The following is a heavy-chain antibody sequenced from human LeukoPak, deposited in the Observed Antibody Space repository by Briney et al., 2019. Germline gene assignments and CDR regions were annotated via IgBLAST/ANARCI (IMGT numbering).Heavy chain of an antibody. V-gene: IGHV3-23*01. D-gene: IGHD5-24*01. J-gene: IGHJ5*01. CDR2: ISGTDDST. CDR3: VRGLKTPDS. Sequence: PGGSLRLSCAASGFTFSSYAMSWVRQAPGKGLEWVAFISGTDDSTFYAVSVKGRFTISRDNSKNTLFLQMSNLRAEDTAIYFCVRGLKTPDSWGQGTLVTVSS. CDR1: GFTFSSYA.